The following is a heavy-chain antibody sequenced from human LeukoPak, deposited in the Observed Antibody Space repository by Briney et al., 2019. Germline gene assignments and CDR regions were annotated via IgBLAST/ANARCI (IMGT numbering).Heavy chain of an antibody. Sequence: ASVKVSCKASGYTFTSYGISWVRQAPGQGLEWMGWSSGYNGNTNYAQKLQGRVTMTEDTSTDTAYMELSSLRSEDTAVYYCATNNPPGSGYYYFNAFDIWGQGTMVTVSS. CDR2: SSGYNGNT. J-gene: IGHJ3*02. V-gene: IGHV1-18*01. CDR1: GYTFTSYG. D-gene: IGHD3-22*01. CDR3: ATNNPPGSGYYYFNAFDI.